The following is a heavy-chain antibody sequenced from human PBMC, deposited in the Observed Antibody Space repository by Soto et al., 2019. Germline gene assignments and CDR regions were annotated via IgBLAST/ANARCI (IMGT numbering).Heavy chain of an antibody. CDR2: IYSGGST. CDR3: AREVASIAARPSQYFDY. CDR1: GFTVSSNY. Sequence: PGGSLRLSCAASGFTVSSNYMSWVRQAPGKGLEWVSVIYSGGSTYYADSVKGRFTISRDNSKNTLYLQMNSLRAEDTAVYYCAREVASIAARPSQYFDYWGQGTLVTVSS. D-gene: IGHD6-6*01. J-gene: IGHJ4*02. V-gene: IGHV3-53*01.